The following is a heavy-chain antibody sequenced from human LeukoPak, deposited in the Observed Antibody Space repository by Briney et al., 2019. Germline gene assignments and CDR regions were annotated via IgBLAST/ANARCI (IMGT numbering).Heavy chain of an antibody. D-gene: IGHD1-7*01. J-gene: IGHJ6*03. V-gene: IGHV5-51*01. CDR1: GYSFPTYW. CDR3: ARRGTLSSYYHMDV. CDR2: IYPGDSDT. Sequence: GESLKISCKGSGYSFPTYWVAWVRQMPGKGLEWMGIIYPGDSDTRYSPSFQGQVTISADKSISTAYLQWSSLKASDTAMYYCARRGTLSSYYHMDVWGKGTTVTVSS.